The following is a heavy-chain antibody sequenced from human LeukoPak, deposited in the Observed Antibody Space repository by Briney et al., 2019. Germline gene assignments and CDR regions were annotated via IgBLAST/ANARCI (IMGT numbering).Heavy chain of an antibody. Sequence: PSETLSLTCTVSGGSISSYYWSWIRQPAGKGLEWIGRIYTSGSTNYNPSLKSLVTMSVDTSKNQFSLKLNSVTAADTAVYYCARGKGYCTSTSCGYCSGGSCYAIYYYYYMDVWGKGTTVTVSS. CDR3: ARGKGYCTSTSCGYCSGGSCYAIYYYYYMDV. CDR1: GGSISSYY. J-gene: IGHJ6*03. D-gene: IGHD2-2*01. CDR2: IYTSGST. V-gene: IGHV4-4*07.